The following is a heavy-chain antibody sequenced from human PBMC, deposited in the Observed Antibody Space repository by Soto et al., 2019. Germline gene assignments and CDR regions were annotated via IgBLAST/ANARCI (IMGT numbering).Heavy chain of an antibody. CDR2: ISAYNGNT. V-gene: IGHV1-18*01. J-gene: IGHJ6*02. Sequence: GASVKVSCKASGYTFTSYGISWVRQAPGQGLEWMGWISAYNGNTNYAQKLQGRVTMTTDTSTSTAYMELSSVTAADTAVYYCAGGDYYHSSGYYFYYYTMDVWGQGTTVTVSS. CDR3: AGGDYYHSSGYYFYYYTMDV. CDR1: GYTFTSYG. D-gene: IGHD3-22*01.